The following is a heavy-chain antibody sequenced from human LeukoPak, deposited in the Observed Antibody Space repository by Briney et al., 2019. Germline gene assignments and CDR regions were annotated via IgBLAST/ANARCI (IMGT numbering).Heavy chain of an antibody. V-gene: IGHV3-7*01. Sequence: PGGSLRLSCAAPGFTFSNYRMSWVRQAPGKGLEWVSHINGDRNVKYYEDSLKGRFTISTDNAKNSLDLQMNSLRAEDTYVYYCARSFDFWSGSYPYYYMDVWGKGTTVTVSS. CDR3: ARSFDFWSGSYPYYYMDV. CDR1: GFTFSNYR. CDR2: INGDRNVK. D-gene: IGHD3-3*01. J-gene: IGHJ6*03.